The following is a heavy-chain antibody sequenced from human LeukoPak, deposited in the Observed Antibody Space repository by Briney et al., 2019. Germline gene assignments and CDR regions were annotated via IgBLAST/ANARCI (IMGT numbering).Heavy chain of an antibody. V-gene: IGHV3-20*04. CDR1: GFTFDDYG. D-gene: IGHD2-2*01. CDR3: ARGYCTSTSCYGVAAFDI. J-gene: IGHJ3*02. CDR2: INWNGCSP. Sequence: PGGSRRLSCAASGFTFDDYGMSWVRQAPGKGLEWGSGINWNGCSPGYADSVKGRFTISRTNAKNSLYLQMNSLRAEDTALYYCARGYCTSTSCYGVAAFDIWGQGTMVTVSS.